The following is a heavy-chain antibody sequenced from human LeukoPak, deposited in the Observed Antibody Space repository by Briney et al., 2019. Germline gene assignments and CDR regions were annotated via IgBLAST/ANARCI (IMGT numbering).Heavy chain of an antibody. J-gene: IGHJ4*02. CDR3: ARDRVGSGWPRPYYFEF. V-gene: IGHV1-2*02. CDR2: MNPNTGAT. CDR1: GYTFTGYY. Sequence: GASVKVSCKPSGYTFTGYYLHWVRRAPGQALEWMGWMNPNTGATMYAQKFQDRVSMSRDTSSSTAYMDLTSLRSDDTAVYFCARDRVGSGWPRPYYFEFWGQGTLVTVSS. D-gene: IGHD6-19*01.